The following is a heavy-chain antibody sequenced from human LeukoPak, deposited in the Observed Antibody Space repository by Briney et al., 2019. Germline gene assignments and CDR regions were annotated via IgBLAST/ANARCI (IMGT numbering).Heavy chain of an antibody. V-gene: IGHV3-30*02. CDR1: GFTFSSYG. J-gene: IGHJ5*02. D-gene: IGHD3-10*01. CDR3: AKDPDDYYGSGSHPSFDP. Sequence: GGSLRLSCAASGFTFSSYGMHWVRQAPGKGLEWVAFIRYDGSNKYYADSVKGRFTISRDNSKNTLYLQMNSLRAEDTAVYYCAKDPDDYYGSGSHPSFDPWGQGTLVTVSS. CDR2: IRYDGSNK.